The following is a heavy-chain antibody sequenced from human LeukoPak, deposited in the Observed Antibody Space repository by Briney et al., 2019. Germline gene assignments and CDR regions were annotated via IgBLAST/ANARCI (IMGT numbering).Heavy chain of an antibody. CDR1: GFTFSSYA. D-gene: IGHD2-15*01. V-gene: IGHV3-23*01. J-gene: IGHJ4*02. CDR2: ISGSGGST. CDR3: ATLGQRYCSGGSCYTSESSDD. Sequence: GGSLRLSCAASGFTFSSYAMSWGRQAPGKGLEWVSAISGSGGSTYYADSVKGRFTISRDNSKNTLYLQMNSLRAEDTAVYYCATLGQRYCSGGSCYTSESSDDWGQGTLVTVSS.